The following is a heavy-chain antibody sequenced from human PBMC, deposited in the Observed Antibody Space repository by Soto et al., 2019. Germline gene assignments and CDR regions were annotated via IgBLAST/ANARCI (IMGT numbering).Heavy chain of an antibody. D-gene: IGHD2-21*02. CDR2: IHYSGSV. Sequence: QVQLQESDPGLVRPSQTLSLTCTVSGGSISVEHYHWTWIRQPPGKGLEWIGYIHYSGSVYYNPSIQSRLSRSVDTSKNLFSLKLASVTAADTAVYFCVREDDGGDRDYYGLDVWGQGTTVTVSS. J-gene: IGHJ6*02. CDR3: VREDDGGDRDYYGLDV. CDR1: GGSISVEHYH. V-gene: IGHV4-30-4*01.